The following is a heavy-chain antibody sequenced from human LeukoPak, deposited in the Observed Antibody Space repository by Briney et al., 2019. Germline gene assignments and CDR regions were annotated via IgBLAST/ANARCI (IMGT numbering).Heavy chain of an antibody. J-gene: IGHJ4*02. CDR1: GGSFSGYY. CDR2: INHFGRT. V-gene: IGHV4-34*01. CDR3: ARSYRAHQTFYSSHFFDY. Sequence: SETLSLTCAVYGGSFSGYYWNWIRQPLGKGLEWIGEINHFGRTKYNPPLKSRVTISGDTSKNQFSLKINSLTAADTAVYYCARSYRAHQTFYSSHFFDYWGQGTLVTVSS. D-gene: IGHD5-18*01.